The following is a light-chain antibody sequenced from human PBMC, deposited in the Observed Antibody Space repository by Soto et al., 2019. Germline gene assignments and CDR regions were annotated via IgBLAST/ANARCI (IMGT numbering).Light chain of an antibody. CDR3: AAWDDSLSGPV. J-gene: IGLJ2*01. V-gene: IGLV2-14*01. CDR1: SSDVGGYNY. CDR2: EVT. Sequence: QSVLTQPASVSGSPGQSITISCTGTSSDVGGYNYVSWYQQHPGKAPKLIIYEVTHRPSGVSSRFYGSRSGNTASLAISGLRSEDEADYYCAAWDDSLSGPVFGGGTKLTVL.